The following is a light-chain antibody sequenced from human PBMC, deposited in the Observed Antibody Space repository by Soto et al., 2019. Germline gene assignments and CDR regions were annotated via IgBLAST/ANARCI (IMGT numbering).Light chain of an antibody. CDR1: QTVDNF. CDR3: QQYGSSSIT. J-gene: IGKJ5*01. V-gene: IGKV3-20*01. Sequence: EIVLTQSPVIVSLSPGERATLSCRASQTVDNFLAWYQLKPGKAPRLLIYDATKRASGVPVRFTGSGSGTDFTLTISRLEPEDFAVYYCQQYGSSSITFGQGTRLEIK. CDR2: DAT.